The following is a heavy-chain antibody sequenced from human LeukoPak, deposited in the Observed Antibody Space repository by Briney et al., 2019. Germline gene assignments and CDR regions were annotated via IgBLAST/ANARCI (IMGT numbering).Heavy chain of an antibody. D-gene: IGHD2-2*02. J-gene: IGHJ4*02. CDR3: ARGGLYRPFDY. Sequence: PSETLSLTCTVSGGSISSYYWSWIRQPPGKGLEWIEYIYYSGSTNYNPSLKSRVTISVDTSKNQFSLKLSSVTAADTAVYYCARGGLYRPFDYWGQGTLVTVSS. CDR1: GGSISSYY. V-gene: IGHV4-59*01. CDR2: IYYSGST.